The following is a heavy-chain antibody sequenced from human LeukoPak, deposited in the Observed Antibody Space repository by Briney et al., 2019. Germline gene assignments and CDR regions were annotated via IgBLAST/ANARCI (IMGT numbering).Heavy chain of an antibody. J-gene: IGHJ4*02. CDR3: ATPLHYYGSGSYYIFDY. CDR1: GYTLTELS. D-gene: IGHD3-10*01. Sequence: GASVKVSCKVSGYTLTELSMHWVRQAPGKGLEWMGGFDPEDGETIYAQKFQGRVTMTEDTSTDTAYMELSSLRSEDTAVYYCATPLHYYGSGSYYIFDYWGQGTLVTVSS. V-gene: IGHV1-24*01. CDR2: FDPEDGET.